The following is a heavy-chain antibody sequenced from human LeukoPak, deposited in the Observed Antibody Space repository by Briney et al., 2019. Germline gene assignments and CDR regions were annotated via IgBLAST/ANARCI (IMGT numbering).Heavy chain of an antibody. D-gene: IGHD2-2*01. CDR3: ARAKHIVVENWSDP. CDR2: IYYSGST. J-gene: IGHJ5*02. V-gene: IGHV4-59*01. Sequence: SETLSLTCTVSGGSISSYYWSWIRQPPGKGLEWIGYIYYSGSTNYNPSLKSRVTISVDTSKNQFSLKLSPVTAADTAVYYCARAKHIVVENWSDPWGQGTLVTVSS. CDR1: GGSISSYY.